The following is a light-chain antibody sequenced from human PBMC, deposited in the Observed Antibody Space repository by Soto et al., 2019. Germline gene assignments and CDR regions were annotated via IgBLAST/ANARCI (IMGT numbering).Light chain of an antibody. Sequence: QSVLTQPASVSGSPGQSITISCTGTSSDVGSYNLVSWYQQHQGKAPKLMIYEGSKRPSGVSNRFSGSKSGNTASLTISGLKAEDEADYYCCSYAGSSSFVVFGGGTKLTVL. V-gene: IGLV2-23*03. J-gene: IGLJ2*01. CDR3: CSYAGSSSFVV. CDR1: SSDVGSYNL. CDR2: EGS.